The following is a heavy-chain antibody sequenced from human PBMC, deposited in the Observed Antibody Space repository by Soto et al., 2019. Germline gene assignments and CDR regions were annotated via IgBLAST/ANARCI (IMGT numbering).Heavy chain of an antibody. CDR1: GFTFSSYA. J-gene: IGHJ4*02. CDR2: ISGSGGST. Sequence: PGGPLRLSCAASGFTFSSYAMSWVRQAPGKGLEWVSAISGSGGSTYYADSVKGRFTISRDNSKNTLYLQMNSLRAEDTAVYYCAKVSDGGNSGIDYRGQGTLVTVSS. CDR3: AKVSDGGNSGIDY. D-gene: IGHD2-21*02. V-gene: IGHV3-23*01.